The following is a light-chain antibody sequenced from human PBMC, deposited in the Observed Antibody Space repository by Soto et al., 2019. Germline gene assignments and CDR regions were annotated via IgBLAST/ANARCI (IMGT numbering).Light chain of an antibody. V-gene: IGKV3-15*01. J-gene: IGKJ1*01. CDR1: QSVSSN. Sequence: ELLMTQSPATLSVSAGERATISCRASQSVSSNLAWYQQKPGQAPRLLIYGASTRATGIPARFSGSGSGTEFTLNISSLQSEDFAVYYCQQYNNWPQAFGQGTKVDIK. CDR3: QQYNNWPQA. CDR2: GAS.